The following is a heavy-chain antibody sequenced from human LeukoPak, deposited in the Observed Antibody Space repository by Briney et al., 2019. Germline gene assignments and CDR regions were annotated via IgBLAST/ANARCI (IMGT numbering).Heavy chain of an antibody. Sequence: SQTLSLTCTVSGGSISSGGYYWSWIRQPPGKGLEWIGYIYHSGSTYYNPSLKSRVTISVDRSKNQFSLKLSSVTAADTAVYYCARLNTAMVNRFDYSGQGTLVTVSS. CDR1: GGSISSGGYY. J-gene: IGHJ4*02. CDR2: IYHSGST. D-gene: IGHD5-18*01. V-gene: IGHV4-30-2*01. CDR3: ARLNTAMVNRFDY.